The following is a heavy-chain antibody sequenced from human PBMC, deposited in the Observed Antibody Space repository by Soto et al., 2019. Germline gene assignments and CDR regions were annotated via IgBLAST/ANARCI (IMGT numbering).Heavy chain of an antibody. CDR2: IYYSGST. Sequence: QLQLQESGPGLVKPSETLSLTCTVSGGSISSSSYYWGWIRQPPGKGLEWIGSIYYSGSTYYNPSLKSRVPISVDTSKTQFSMKLRSVTAADTAVYYGASPGYSSSWYYFDYWGQGTLVTVSS. CDR1: GGSISSSSYY. V-gene: IGHV4-39*01. CDR3: ASPGYSSSWYYFDY. D-gene: IGHD6-13*01. J-gene: IGHJ4*02.